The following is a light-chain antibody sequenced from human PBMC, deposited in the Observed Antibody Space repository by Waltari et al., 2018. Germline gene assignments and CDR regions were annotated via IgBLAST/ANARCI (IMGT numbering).Light chain of an antibody. J-gene: IGLJ1*01. Sequence: QSVLTQPPSVSGAPGQRVTISCTGSSSNIGAGYDVPWYQQLPGTAPKLLIYGNSNRPSGVPDRFSGSKSGTSASLAITGLQAEDEADYYCQSYDSSLSGWVFGTGTKVTVL. CDR2: GNS. CDR1: SSNIGAGYD. V-gene: IGLV1-40*01. CDR3: QSYDSSLSGWV.